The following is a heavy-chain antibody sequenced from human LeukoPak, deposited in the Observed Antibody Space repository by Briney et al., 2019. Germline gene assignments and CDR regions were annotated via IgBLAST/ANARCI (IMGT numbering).Heavy chain of an antibody. D-gene: IGHD3-22*01. CDR2: IYTTGST. CDR1: GGSISSGSYY. CDR3: ARGYPLLQRVYNGFDP. J-gene: IGHJ5*02. Sequence: PSQTLSLTCTVSGGSISSGSYYWSWIRQPAGKGLEWIGRIYTTGSTNYNPSLESRVAISVDTSKNQFSLKLTSVTAADTAVYYCARGYPLLQRVYNGFDPWGQGTLVTVSS. V-gene: IGHV4-61*02.